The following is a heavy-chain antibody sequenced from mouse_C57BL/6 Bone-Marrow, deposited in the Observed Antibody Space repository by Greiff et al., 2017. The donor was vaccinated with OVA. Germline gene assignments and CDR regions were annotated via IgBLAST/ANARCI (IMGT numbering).Heavy chain of an antibody. V-gene: IGHV5-6*01. J-gene: IGHJ2*01. D-gene: IGHD2-4*01. CDR3: ARRGYDYAHFDY. Sequence: EVQVVESGGDLVKPGGSLKLSCAASGFTFSSYGMSWVRQTPDKRLEWVATISSGGSYTYYPDSVKGRFTISRDNAKNTLYLQMSSLKSEDTAMYYCARRGYDYAHFDYWGQGTTLTVSS. CDR2: ISSGGSYT. CDR1: GFTFSSYG.